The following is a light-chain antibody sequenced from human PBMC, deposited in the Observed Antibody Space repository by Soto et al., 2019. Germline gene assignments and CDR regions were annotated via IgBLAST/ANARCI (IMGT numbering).Light chain of an antibody. Sequence: DIQITQSPSSLSASVGDRATFTCLASQDIGHSLAWYQQKPGKPIQLLIYGSSTLQSGVPSRFSGSGSGKDFNLTISSLQPEDFATYSCQQSYNSPQTFGQGTQVEIK. CDR3: QQSYNSPQT. J-gene: IGKJ1*01. V-gene: IGKV1-39*01. CDR1: QDIGHS. CDR2: GSS.